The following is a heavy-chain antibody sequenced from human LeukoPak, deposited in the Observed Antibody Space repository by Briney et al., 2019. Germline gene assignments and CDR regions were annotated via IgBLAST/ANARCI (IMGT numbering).Heavy chain of an antibody. J-gene: IGHJ4*02. CDR3: ARGYCSGGFCFDY. CDR1: GYSFTIYW. Sequence: GESLKISCKGSGYSFTIYWIGWVRQMPGKRLEWMGIIYPGDSDTRYSPSFQGQVTISADKSISTAYLQWSSLKASDTAMYYCARGYCSGGFCFDYWGQGTLVTVSS. CDR2: IYPGDSDT. V-gene: IGHV5-51*01. D-gene: IGHD2-15*01.